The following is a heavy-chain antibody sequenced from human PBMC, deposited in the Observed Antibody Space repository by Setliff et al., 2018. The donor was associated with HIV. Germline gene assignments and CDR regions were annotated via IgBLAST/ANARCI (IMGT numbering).Heavy chain of an antibody. CDR1: GGSFSGYY. Sequence: SETLSLTCAVYGGSFSGYYWSWIRQPPGKGLEWIGEIYHSGSTNYNPSLKSRVTISLDRSKTQFSLKLSSVTAADTAVYYCARTVRREFRTNVGDHYYFYMDVWGKGTTVTVSS. D-gene: IGHD3-3*01. CDR3: ARTVRREFRTNVGDHYYFYMDV. V-gene: IGHV4-34*01. J-gene: IGHJ6*03. CDR2: IYHSGST.